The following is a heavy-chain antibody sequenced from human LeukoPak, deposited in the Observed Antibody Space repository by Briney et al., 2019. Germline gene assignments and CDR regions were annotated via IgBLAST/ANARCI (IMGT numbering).Heavy chain of an antibody. CDR1: GYTFTSYY. Sequence: ASVKVSCKASGYTFTSYYIHLVRQAPGQGFEWMAIINPSDGSTTNSQKFQGRVTMTRDTSISTAYMELSRLLSGDTAVYYCARGKTMVYCGGDCYRFDNWGQGTLVTVSS. D-gene: IGHD2-21*02. CDR3: ARGKTMVYCGGDCYRFDN. V-gene: IGHV1-2*02. CDR2: INPSDGST. J-gene: IGHJ4*02.